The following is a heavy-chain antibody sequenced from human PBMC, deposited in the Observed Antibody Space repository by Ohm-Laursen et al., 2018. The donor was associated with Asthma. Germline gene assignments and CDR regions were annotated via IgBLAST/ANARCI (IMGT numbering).Heavy chain of an antibody. CDR3: AKDSSSWYLSFWFDP. J-gene: IGHJ5*02. CDR1: GFTFRSYA. D-gene: IGHD6-13*01. CDR2: ISYDGSNK. Sequence: SLRLSCAASGFTFRSYAMHWVRQAPGKGLEWVAVISYDGSNKYYADSVKGRFTISRDNSKNTLYLQMNSLRAEDTAVYYCAKDSSSWYLSFWFDPWGQGTLVTVSS. V-gene: IGHV3-30*04.